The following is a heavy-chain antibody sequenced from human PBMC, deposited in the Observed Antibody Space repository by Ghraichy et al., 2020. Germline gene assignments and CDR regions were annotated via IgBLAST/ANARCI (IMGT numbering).Heavy chain of an antibody. CDR2: IYTSGST. J-gene: IGHJ6*02. CDR1: GGSISSYY. D-gene: IGHD4-23*01. V-gene: IGHV4-4*07. Sequence: SEPLSLTCTVSGGSISSYYWSWIRQPAGKGLEWIGRIYTSGSTNYNPSLKSRVTMSVDTSKNQFSLKLSSVTAADTAVYYCARGDYGGNSDNYYYGMDVWGQGTTVTVSS. CDR3: ARGDYGGNSDNYYYGMDV.